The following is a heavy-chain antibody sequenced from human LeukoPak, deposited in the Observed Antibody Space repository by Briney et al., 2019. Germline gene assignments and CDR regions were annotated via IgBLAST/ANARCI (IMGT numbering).Heavy chain of an antibody. V-gene: IGHV1-2*02. J-gene: IGHJ6*02. CDR1: GYTFTGYY. Sequence: GASVTVSCTASGYTFTGYYMHWVRPAPGQGLEWMGWINPNSGGTNYAQKFQGRVTMTRDTSISTAYMELSRLRSDDTAVYYCARVPSRPYYYYYGMDVWGQGTTVTVSS. CDR2: INPNSGGT. D-gene: IGHD2-2*01. CDR3: ARVPSRPYYYYYGMDV.